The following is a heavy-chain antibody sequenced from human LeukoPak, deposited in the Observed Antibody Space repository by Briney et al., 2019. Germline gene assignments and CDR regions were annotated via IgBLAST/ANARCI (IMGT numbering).Heavy chain of an antibody. CDR2: IYHSGST. CDR1: GGSISSGGYS. V-gene: IGHV4-30-2*01. D-gene: IGHD2-21*02. CDR3: ARSYCGGDCYYRRTHAFDI. J-gene: IGHJ3*02. Sequence: KASETLSLTCAVSGGSISSGGYSWSWIRQPPGKGLEWIGYIYHSGSTYYNPSLKSRVTISVDRSKNQFSLKLSSVTAADTAVYYCARSYCGGDCYYRRTHAFDIWGQGTMVTVSS.